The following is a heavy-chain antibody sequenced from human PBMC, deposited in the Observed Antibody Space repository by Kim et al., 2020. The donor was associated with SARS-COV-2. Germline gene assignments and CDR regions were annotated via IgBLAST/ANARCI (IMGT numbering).Heavy chain of an antibody. Sequence: TNYAQKIQGRVTMTTDTATSTAYMELRSLRSDDTAVYYCARVLQRSLDYWGQGTLVTVSS. V-gene: IGHV1-18*01. J-gene: IGHJ4*02. CDR2: T. CDR3: ARVLQRSLDY. D-gene: IGHD4-17*01.